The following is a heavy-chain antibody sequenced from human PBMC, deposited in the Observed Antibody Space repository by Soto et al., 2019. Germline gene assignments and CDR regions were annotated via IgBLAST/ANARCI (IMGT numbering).Heavy chain of an antibody. Sequence: QVQMVQSGAEVKKPGASVKVSCRASGYSFTSYDVNWVRQATGQGLEWMGWMNLNSGNTAFAQKFQGRVNMTRDTPISTAYMELSGLRSEDTAVYYCARYPYTSYCSDGSCSYDAFDIWGQGTVVTVSS. J-gene: IGHJ3*02. CDR1: GYSFTSYD. CDR3: ARYPYTSYCSDGSCSYDAFDI. V-gene: IGHV1-8*01. CDR2: MNLNSGNT. D-gene: IGHD2-15*01.